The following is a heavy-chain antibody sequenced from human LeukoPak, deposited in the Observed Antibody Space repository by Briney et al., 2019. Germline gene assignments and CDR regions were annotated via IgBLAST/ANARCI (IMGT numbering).Heavy chain of an antibody. Sequence: ASVKVSCKASGYTFTSYGISWLRQAPGQGLEWMGWISTYTGNTNYAQKFQGRVTMTTDTSTSTVYMELRSLRSDDTAVYYCAREISSSWSGPLDYWGQGTLVTVSS. V-gene: IGHV1-18*01. D-gene: IGHD6-13*01. CDR3: AREISSSWSGPLDY. CDR1: GYTFTSYG. J-gene: IGHJ4*02. CDR2: ISTYTGNT.